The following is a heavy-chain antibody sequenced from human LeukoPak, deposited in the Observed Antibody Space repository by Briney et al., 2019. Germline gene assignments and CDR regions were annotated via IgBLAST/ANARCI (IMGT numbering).Heavy chain of an antibody. Sequence: GGSLRLSCAASGFNFSTDNVKWVRQARGKGGEWVSSISSSSTYIYYTDSVKGRFAISRDNARNAVYLQMNSLRTEDTGVYYCASRPGDFIDSSVYYSFWGQGTLVTVSS. V-gene: IGHV3-21*01. CDR2: ISSSSTYI. D-gene: IGHD3-22*01. J-gene: IGHJ4*02. CDR3: ASRPGDFIDSSVYYSF. CDR1: GFNFSTDN.